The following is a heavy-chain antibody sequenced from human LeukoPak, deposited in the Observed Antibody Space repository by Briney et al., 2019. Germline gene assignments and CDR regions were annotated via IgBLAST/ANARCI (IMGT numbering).Heavy chain of an antibody. CDR3: AKDVSIFGPYWYFDL. D-gene: IGHD3/OR15-3a*01. CDR2: IRYDGSNK. CDR1: GFTFSSYG. V-gene: IGHV3-30*02. J-gene: IGHJ2*01. Sequence: GGSLRLSCAASGFTFSSYGMHWVRQAPGKGLEWVAFIRYDGSNKYYADSVKGRFTISRDNSKNTLYLQMNSLRAEDTAVYCCAKDVSIFGPYWYFDLWGRGTLVTVSS.